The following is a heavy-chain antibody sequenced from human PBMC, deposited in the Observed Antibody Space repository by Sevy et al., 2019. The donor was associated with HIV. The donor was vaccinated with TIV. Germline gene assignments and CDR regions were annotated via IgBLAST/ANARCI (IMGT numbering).Heavy chain of an antibody. CDR2: VSYDGGNR. V-gene: IGHV3-30*18. CDR3: AKDAGGCSGGNCYWATNYYGMDV. Sequence: GGSLRLSCAASAFTFSTYAMHWVRQAPGKGLEWVAFVSYDGGNRHYADSVKGRFTISRDNSKNTLYLQMNSLRGEDTAVYYCAKDAGGCSGGNCYWATNYYGMDVWGQGTTVTVSS. J-gene: IGHJ6*02. CDR1: AFTFSTYA. D-gene: IGHD2-15*01.